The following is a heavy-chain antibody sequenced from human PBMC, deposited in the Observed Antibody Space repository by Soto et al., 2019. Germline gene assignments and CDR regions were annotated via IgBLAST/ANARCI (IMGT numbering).Heavy chain of an antibody. J-gene: IGHJ6*02. CDR1: GYTFTSYY. V-gene: IGHV1-46*01. Sequence: GASVKVSCKASGYTFTSYYMHWVRQAPGQGLELLGIINPSGGSTSYAQKFQGRVTMTRDTSTSTVYMELSSLRSEDTAVYYCARGGYSNYGGSNCYYYYYGMDVWGQGTTVTVSS. CDR2: INPSGGST. D-gene: IGHD4-4*01. CDR3: ARGGYSNYGGSNCYYYYYGMDV.